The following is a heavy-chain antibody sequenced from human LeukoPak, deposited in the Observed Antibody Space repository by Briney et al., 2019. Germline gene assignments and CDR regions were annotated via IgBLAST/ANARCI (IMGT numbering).Heavy chain of an antibody. CDR2: IRYDGSNK. D-gene: IGHD6-13*01. J-gene: IGHJ4*02. V-gene: IGHV3-30*02. CDR3: AKDGYSSSFFDY. CDR1: GFTFSSYG. Sequence: GRSLRLSCAASGFTFSSYGMHWVRQAPGKGLEWVAFIRYDGSNKYYADSVKGRFTISRDNSKNTLYLQMNSLRAEDTAVYYCAKDGYSSSFFDYWGQGTLVTVSS.